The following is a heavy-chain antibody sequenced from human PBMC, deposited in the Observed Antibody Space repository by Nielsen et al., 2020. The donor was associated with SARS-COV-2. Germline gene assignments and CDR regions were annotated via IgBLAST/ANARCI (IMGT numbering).Heavy chain of an antibody. J-gene: IGHJ4*02. CDR2: ISWNSGSI. Sequence: SLKISCAASGFTFDDYAMHWVRQAPGKGLEWVSGISWNSGSIGYADSVKGRFTISRDNAKNSLYLQMNSLRAEDTALYYCAKDIADCSGGSCYPYYFDYWGQGTLVTVSS. CDR3: AKDIADCSGGSCYPYYFDY. CDR1: GFTFDDYA. D-gene: IGHD2-15*01. V-gene: IGHV3-9*01.